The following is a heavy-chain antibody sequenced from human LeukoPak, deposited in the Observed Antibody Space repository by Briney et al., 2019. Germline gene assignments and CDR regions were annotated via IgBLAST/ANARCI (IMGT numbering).Heavy chain of an antibody. CDR3: ARDRGQEYLGP. Sequence: ASVKVSCKASGYTFTSYVIHWVRQAPGQRLEWMGWINAGNGNTKYSQEFQDRVTITRDTSASTAYMELSSLRSEDMAVYYCARDRGQEYLGPWGQGTLVTVSS. CDR1: GYTFTSYV. D-gene: IGHD3-10*01. V-gene: IGHV1-3*03. CDR2: INAGNGNT. J-gene: IGHJ5*02.